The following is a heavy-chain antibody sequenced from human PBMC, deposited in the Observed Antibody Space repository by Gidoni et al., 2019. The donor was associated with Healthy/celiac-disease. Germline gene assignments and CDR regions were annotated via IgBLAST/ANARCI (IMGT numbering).Heavy chain of an antibody. CDR2: IDTKTGNP. V-gene: IGHV7-4-1*02. J-gene: IGHJ6*02. CDR1: GFSLSNYA. Sequence: QVQLEQSGSELKKPGASVNVSCKASGFSLSNYAMNWVRQAPGQGLEWMGWIDTKTGNPTYAQAFTGRFVFSLDSSVSTTFLQISSLQADDTGVYFCARVVKAAVGTAGWINYYYGMDVWGQGTTVTVSS. CDR3: ARVVKAAVGTAGWINYYYGMDV. D-gene: IGHD6-13*01.